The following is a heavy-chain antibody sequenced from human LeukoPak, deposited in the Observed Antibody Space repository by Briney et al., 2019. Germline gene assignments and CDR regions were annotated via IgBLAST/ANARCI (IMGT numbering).Heavy chain of an antibody. Sequence: GGSLRLSCAASGFTFSSHALSWVRQAPGKGLEWVARLHADGIERYYVDPVKGRFTISRDNAKNSLHLQMYSLRLDDTAVYYCARGGYSFDYLGQGTLVTVSS. CDR2: LHADGIER. V-gene: IGHV3-7*01. D-gene: IGHD5-12*01. J-gene: IGHJ4*02. CDR3: ARGGYSFDY. CDR1: GFTFSSHA.